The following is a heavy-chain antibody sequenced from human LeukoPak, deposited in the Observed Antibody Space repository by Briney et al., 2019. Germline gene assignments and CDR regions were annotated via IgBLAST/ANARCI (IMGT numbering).Heavy chain of an antibody. CDR2: IIPILGIA. D-gene: IGHD6-13*01. CDR1: GGTFSSYA. CDR3: ASMAQAAAVGAGDWERFIQPQENYYYYGMDV. Sequence: GSSVKVSCKASGGTFSSYAISWVRQAPGQGLEWMGRIIPILGIANYAQKFQGRVTITADKSTSTAYVELSSLRSEDTAVYYCASMAQAAAVGAGDWERFIQPQENYYYYGMDVWGQGTTVTVSS. J-gene: IGHJ6*02. V-gene: IGHV1-69*04.